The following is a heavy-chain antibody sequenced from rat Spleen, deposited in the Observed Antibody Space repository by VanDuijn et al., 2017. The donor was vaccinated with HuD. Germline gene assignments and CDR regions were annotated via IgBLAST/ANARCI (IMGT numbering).Heavy chain of an antibody. CDR3: ARRHFGYTDYFDY. J-gene: IGHJ2*01. Sequence: EVQLVESDGGLVQPGRSLRLSCAASGFALSDYYMAWVRQAPKKGLEWVAYISYDGETTYHRNSVTGRFTISRDNAKSTLSLQMDSLRSEDTATYYCARRHFGYTDYFDYWGQGVMVTVSS. V-gene: IGHV5-7*01. CDR1: GFALSDYY. D-gene: IGHD1-4*01. CDR2: ISYDGETT.